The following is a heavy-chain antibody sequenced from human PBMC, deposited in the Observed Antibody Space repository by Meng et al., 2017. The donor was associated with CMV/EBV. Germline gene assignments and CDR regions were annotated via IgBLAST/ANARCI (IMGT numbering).Heavy chain of an antibody. Sequence: GGSLRLSCAASGFTFSSYGMHWVRQAPGKGLEWVAFIRYDGSNKYYADSVKGRFTISRDNSKNTLYLQMNSLRAEDTAVYYCAKDRGGGSGYYYGMDVWGQGTTVTVSS. J-gene: IGHJ6*02. V-gene: IGHV3-30*02. CDR1: GFTFSSYG. D-gene: IGHD6-25*01. CDR2: IRYDGSNK. CDR3: AKDRGGGSGYYYGMDV.